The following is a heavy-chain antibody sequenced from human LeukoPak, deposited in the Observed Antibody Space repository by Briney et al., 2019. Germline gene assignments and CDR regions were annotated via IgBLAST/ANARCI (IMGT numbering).Heavy chain of an antibody. Sequence: QPGGSLRLSCAASGFTFTSYAMSWVRQAPGKGLEWVANIKQDGSEKYYVDSVKGRFTISRDNAKNSLYLQMNSLRAEDTAVYYCARPLNYYDSSGYYLPQYYFDYWGQGTLVTVSS. J-gene: IGHJ4*02. V-gene: IGHV3-7*01. CDR3: ARPLNYYDSSGYYLPQYYFDY. CDR1: GFTFTSYA. D-gene: IGHD3-22*01. CDR2: IKQDGSEK.